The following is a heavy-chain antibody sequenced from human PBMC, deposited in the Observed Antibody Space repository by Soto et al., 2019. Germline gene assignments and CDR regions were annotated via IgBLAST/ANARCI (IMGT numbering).Heavy chain of an antibody. D-gene: IGHD2-15*01. CDR2: IYYSGST. CDR1: GGSISSYY. J-gene: IGHJ4*02. CDR3: ARHTPAISISDH. V-gene: IGHV4-59*08. Sequence: SETLSLTCSVSGGSISSYYWSWIRQPPGKGLEWIGYIYYSGSTNYNPSLKSRVTISVDTSKNQFSLKLSSVTAADTAVYYCARHTPAISISDHWGQGTLVTVSS.